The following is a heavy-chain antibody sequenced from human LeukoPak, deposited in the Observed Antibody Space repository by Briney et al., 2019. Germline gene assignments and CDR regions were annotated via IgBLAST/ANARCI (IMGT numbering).Heavy chain of an antibody. Sequence: ASVKVSCKASGYTFTGYYMHWVRQAPGQGLEWMGWINPNSGDTNYAQKFQGRVTMTRDTSISTAYMELSRLRSDDTAVYYCERDKSGNSGWYSYFDYWGQGTLVTVSS. CDR2: INPNSGDT. J-gene: IGHJ4*02. V-gene: IGHV1-2*02. D-gene: IGHD6-19*01. CDR3: ERDKSGNSGWYSYFDY. CDR1: GYTFTGYY.